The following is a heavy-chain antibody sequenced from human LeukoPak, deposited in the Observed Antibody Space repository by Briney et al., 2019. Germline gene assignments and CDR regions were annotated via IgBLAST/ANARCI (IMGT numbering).Heavy chain of an antibody. CDR1: GGTFSNYA. V-gene: IGHV1-69*01. CDR2: IIPSFGTA. D-gene: IGHD5-18*01. J-gene: IGHJ4*02. CDR3: ARDPRTSGYSYGLGY. Sequence: SVKVSCKTSGGTFSNYAISWVRQAPGQGLDWMGGIIPSFGTANYSQKFQGRVTITADESTSTAYMELSSLRSEDTAIYYCARDPRTSGYSYGLGYWGQGTLVTVPS.